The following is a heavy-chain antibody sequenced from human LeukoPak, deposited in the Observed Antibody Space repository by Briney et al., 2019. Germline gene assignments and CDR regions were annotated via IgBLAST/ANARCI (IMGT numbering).Heavy chain of an antibody. J-gene: IGHJ4*02. CDR1: GFTFSSYG. D-gene: IGHD3-3*01. V-gene: IGHV3-33*01. Sequence: GRSLRLSCAASGFTFSSYGMHWVRQAPGKGLEWVAVIWYDGSNKYYADSVKGRFTISRDNSKNTLYLQMNSLRAEDTAVYYCATRYDFWSGYEDYWGQGTLVTVSS. CDR3: ATRYDFWSGYEDY. CDR2: IWYDGSNK.